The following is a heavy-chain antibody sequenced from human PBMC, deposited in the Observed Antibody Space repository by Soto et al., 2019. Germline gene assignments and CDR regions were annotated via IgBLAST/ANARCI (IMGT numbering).Heavy chain of an antibody. D-gene: IGHD3-22*01. CDR1: GYSFTSYW. Sequence: GESLKISCKGSGYSFTSYWIGWVRQMPGKGLEWMGIIYPGDSDTRYSPSFQGQVTISADKSISTAYLQWSSLKASDTAMYYCATNYDSSGYYWYYGMDVWGQGTTVTAP. V-gene: IGHV5-51*01. J-gene: IGHJ6*02. CDR3: ATNYDSSGYYWYYGMDV. CDR2: IYPGDSDT.